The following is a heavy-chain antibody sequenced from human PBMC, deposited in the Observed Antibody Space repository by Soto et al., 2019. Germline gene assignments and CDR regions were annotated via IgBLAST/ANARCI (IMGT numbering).Heavy chain of an antibody. D-gene: IGHD5-12*01. CDR1: GGTFSSYV. Sequence: QVQLVQSGAEVKKPGASVKVSCKASGGTFSSYVISWVRQAPGQGLEWMGGVMPIFGTTNYAQKFQGRVTITADESTSTAYMELSSLKSEDTAVYCCARLPRVIMPTLEGGLDVWGQGTTVNVAS. CDR3: ARLPRVIMPTLEGGLDV. CDR2: VMPIFGTT. V-gene: IGHV1-69*12. J-gene: IGHJ6*02.